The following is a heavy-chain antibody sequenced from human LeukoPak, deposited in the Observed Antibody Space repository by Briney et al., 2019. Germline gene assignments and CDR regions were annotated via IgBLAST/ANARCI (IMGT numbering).Heavy chain of an antibody. V-gene: IGHV3-23*01. Sequence: GGSLRLSCAASGFTFSSYAMSWVRQAPGKGLEWVSAISGSGGSTYYADSVKGRFTISRDNSKNTLYLQMNSLRAEDTAVYYCAKDVTGFWSGYHVFQHWGQGTLVTVSS. CDR1: GFTFSSYA. CDR3: AKDVTGFWSGYHVFQH. D-gene: IGHD3-3*01. CDR2: ISGSGGST. J-gene: IGHJ1*01.